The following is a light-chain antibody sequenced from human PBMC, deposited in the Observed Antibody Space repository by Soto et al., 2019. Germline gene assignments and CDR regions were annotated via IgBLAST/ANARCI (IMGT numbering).Light chain of an antibody. J-gene: IGLJ3*02. CDR1: SSDVGGYNY. CDR3: SSYASSSTLV. Sequence: QSALTQPASVSGSPGQSITISCTGTSSDVGGYNYVSWYQQYPGKAPKLMIYEVSNRPSGVSNRFSGSKSGNTASLTISVLQAEDEADYYCSSYASSSTLVFGGGTKLTVL. CDR2: EVS. V-gene: IGLV2-14*01.